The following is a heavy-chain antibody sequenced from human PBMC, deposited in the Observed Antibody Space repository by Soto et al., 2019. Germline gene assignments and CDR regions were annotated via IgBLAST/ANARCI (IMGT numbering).Heavy chain of an antibody. V-gene: IGHV3-49*01. J-gene: IGHJ4*02. D-gene: IGHD1-26*01. CDR3: SAVPHNRHSPPFDC. CDR2: IRGELYGGTA. Sequence: PGGSLRLYCTGSGFAFGDYAMSWFRQTPGMGLECVGFIRGELYGGTADYGASVLGRFTISRDSSKSVAYLQMNSLRTDDTGVYYCSAVPHNRHSPPFDCWGQGTQVTVSS. CDR1: GFAFGDYA.